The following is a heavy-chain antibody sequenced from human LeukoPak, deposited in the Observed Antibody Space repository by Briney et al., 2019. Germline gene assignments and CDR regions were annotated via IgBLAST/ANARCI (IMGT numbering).Heavy chain of an antibody. J-gene: IGHJ6*02. Sequence: GASLRLSCAACGFTFSSYAMSWVRQARGEGLEWVSAISGSGGSTYYADSVKGRFTISRDNSKNTLYLQMNSLRAGDTAVYYCAKDRAGYCSSTSCPRGMDVWSQGTKVTVPS. CDR2: ISGSGGST. D-gene: IGHD2-2*01. V-gene: IGHV3-23*01. CDR3: AKDRAGYCSSTSCPRGMDV. CDR1: GFTFSSYA.